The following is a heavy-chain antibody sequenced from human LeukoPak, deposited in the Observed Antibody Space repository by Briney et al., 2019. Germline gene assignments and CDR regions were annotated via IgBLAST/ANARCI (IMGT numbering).Heavy chain of an antibody. D-gene: IGHD5-12*01. V-gene: IGHV4-59*01. CDR2: IYYSGST. Sequence: RSETLSLTCTVSGGSISSYYWSWIRQPPGKGLEWIGYIYYSGSTNYNPSLKSRVTISVDTSKNQFSLKLSSVTAADTAVYYCARSGVSGFAAFDYWGQGTLVTVSS. CDR3: ARSGVSGFAAFDY. CDR1: GGSISSYY. J-gene: IGHJ4*02.